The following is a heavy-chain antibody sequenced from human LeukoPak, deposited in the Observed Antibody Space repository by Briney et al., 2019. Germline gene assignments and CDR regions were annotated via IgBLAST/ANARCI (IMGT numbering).Heavy chain of an antibody. D-gene: IGHD5/OR15-5a*01. CDR2: IRGDGSLT. CDR1: GFTFSSYW. J-gene: IGHJ4*02. Sequence: GSLRLSCAXSGFTFSSYWMTWVRHAPGKGLVWVSRIRGDGSLTNYAGSVKGRFTISRDNSKNTLFLQMNSLGPEDTGVYYCARGEISVSTITFWGQGTLVTVSS. V-gene: IGHV3-74*01. CDR3: ARGEISVSTITF.